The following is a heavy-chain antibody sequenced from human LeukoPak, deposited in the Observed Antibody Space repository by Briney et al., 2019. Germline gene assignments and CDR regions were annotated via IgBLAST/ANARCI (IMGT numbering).Heavy chain of an antibody. J-gene: IGHJ6*02. CDR1: GGTFSSYA. CDR3: ARDGLVTMVRGVRGMDV. CDR2: IIPIFGTA. V-gene: IGHV1-69*01. D-gene: IGHD3-10*01. Sequence: SVKVSFKASGGTFSSYAISWVRQAPGQGLEWMGGIIPIFGTANYAQKFQGRVTITSDESTSTAYMELSSLRSEDTAVYYCARDGLVTMVRGVRGMDVWGQGTTVTVSS.